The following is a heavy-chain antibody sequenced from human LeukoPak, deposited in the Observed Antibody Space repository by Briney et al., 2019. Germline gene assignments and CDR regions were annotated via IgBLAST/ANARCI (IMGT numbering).Heavy chain of an antibody. D-gene: IGHD6-19*01. CDR2: ISWNSGSI. CDR3: AKDNRRHYTSGPNPDSLH. J-gene: IGHJ4*02. CDR1: GFIFNNYA. Sequence: QSGGSLRLSCAGSGFIFNNYAMHWVRQPPGKGLEWVSGISWNSGSIDYADSVKGRFTISGDNAKNSLYLQMNSLRVEDTAFYYCAKDNRRHYTSGPNPDSLHWGQGALVTVSS. V-gene: IGHV3-9*01.